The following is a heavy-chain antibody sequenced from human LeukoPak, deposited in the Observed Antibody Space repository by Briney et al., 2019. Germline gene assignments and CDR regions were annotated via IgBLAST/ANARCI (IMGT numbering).Heavy chain of an antibody. D-gene: IGHD6-13*01. CDR3: ARLGGSSSFDY. Sequence: SETLSLTCTVSGGSISSSSYYWGWIRQPPGKGLEWIGEINHSGSTNYNPSLKSRVTISVDTSKNQFSLKLSSVTAADTAVYYCARLGGSSSFDYWGQGTLVTVSS. J-gene: IGHJ4*02. V-gene: IGHV4-39*07. CDR1: GGSISSSSYY. CDR2: INHSGST.